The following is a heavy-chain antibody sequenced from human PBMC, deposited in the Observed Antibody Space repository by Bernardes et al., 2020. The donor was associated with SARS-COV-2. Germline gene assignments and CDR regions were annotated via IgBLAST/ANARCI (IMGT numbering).Heavy chain of an antibody. J-gene: IGHJ3*02. CDR2: IYYSGST. CDR3: ATSLPGGEGDAFDI. D-gene: IGHD2-21*01. V-gene: IGHV4-31*03. CDR1: GGSIRSGAYY. Sequence: SETLSLTCTVSGGSIRSGAYYWSWIRQHPGKGLEWIGYIYYSGSTYYNPSLKSRVTISVDTSKNQFSLKLSSVTAADTAVYYCATSLPGGEGDAFDIWGQGTMVTVSS.